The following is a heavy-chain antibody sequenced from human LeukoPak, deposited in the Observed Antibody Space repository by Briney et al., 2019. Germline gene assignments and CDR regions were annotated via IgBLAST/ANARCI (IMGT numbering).Heavy chain of an antibody. CDR1: GYTFTSYG. D-gene: IGHD5-12*01. Sequence: GASVKVSCKASGYTFTSYGISWVRQAPGQGLEWMGWISAYNGNTNYVQKLQGRVTMTTDTSTSTAYMELRSLRSDDTPVYYCARDRHKLVDIVAGILDYWGQGTLVTVSS. CDR2: ISAYNGNT. CDR3: ARDRHKLVDIVAGILDY. V-gene: IGHV1-18*01. J-gene: IGHJ4*02.